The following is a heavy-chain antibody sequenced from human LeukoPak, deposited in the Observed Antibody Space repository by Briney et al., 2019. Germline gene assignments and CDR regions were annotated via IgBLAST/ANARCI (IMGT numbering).Heavy chain of an antibody. Sequence: SENLSLTWAVYGASFSGYYWSWMRQPPGKGLEWIGEINHSGSTNYNPSLKSRVTISVDTSKNQFSLKLSSVTAADTAVYYCATGPIQTTFDYWGQGTLVTVSS. J-gene: IGHJ4*02. V-gene: IGHV4-34*01. D-gene: IGHD5-18*01. CDR2: INHSGST. CDR3: ATGPIQTTFDY. CDR1: GASFSGYY.